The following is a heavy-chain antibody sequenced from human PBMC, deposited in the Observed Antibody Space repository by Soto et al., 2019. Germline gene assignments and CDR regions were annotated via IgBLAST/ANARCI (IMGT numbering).Heavy chain of an antibody. D-gene: IGHD6-19*01. V-gene: IGHV3-30-3*01. J-gene: IGHJ4*02. CDR2: ISYDGSNK. Sequence: QVQLVESGGGVVQPGRSLRLACAASGFTFSSYAMHWVRQAQGKGLEWVAVISYDGSNKYYADSVKGRFTISRDNSKNTLYLQMNSLRAEDTAVYYCARDIRSGWYGYFAYWFQGTLVTGFS. CDR1: GFTFSSYA. CDR3: ARDIRSGWYGYFAY.